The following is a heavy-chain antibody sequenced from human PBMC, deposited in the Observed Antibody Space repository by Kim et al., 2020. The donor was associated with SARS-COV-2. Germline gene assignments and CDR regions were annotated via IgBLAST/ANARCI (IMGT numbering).Heavy chain of an antibody. Sequence: YYNPSLKSRVTISVDTSKNQFSLKLSSVTAADTAVYYCARARLLRSFFDYWGQGTLVTVSS. CDR3: ARARLLRSFFDY. V-gene: IGHV4-31*02. J-gene: IGHJ4*02. D-gene: IGHD3-16*02.